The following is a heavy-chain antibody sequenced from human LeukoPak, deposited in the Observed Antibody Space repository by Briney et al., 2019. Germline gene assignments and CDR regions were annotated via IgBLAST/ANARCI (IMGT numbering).Heavy chain of an antibody. D-gene: IGHD2-21*01. Sequence: PSETLSLTCTVSGGSISSYYWSWIRQPPGKGLEWIGYIYYSGNTNYNPSLKSRVTLSVDTSKNQFSLKLNSVTAADTAVYYCARWVVSGIRGAFDVWGQGTMVPVS. CDR3: ARWVVSGIRGAFDV. CDR1: GGSISSYY. V-gene: IGHV4-59*12. J-gene: IGHJ3*01. CDR2: IYYSGNT.